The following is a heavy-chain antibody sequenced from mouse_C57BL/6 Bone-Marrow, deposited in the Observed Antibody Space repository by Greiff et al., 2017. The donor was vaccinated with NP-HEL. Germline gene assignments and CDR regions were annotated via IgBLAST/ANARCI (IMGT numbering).Heavy chain of an antibody. CDR2: IYPRSGNT. J-gene: IGHJ2*01. CDR3: ARPYFDY. CDR1: GYTFTSYG. V-gene: IGHV1-81*01. Sequence: QVQLQQSVAELARPGASVKLSCKASGYTFTSYGISWVKQRTGQGLEWIGEIYPRSGNTYYNEKFKGKATLTADKSSSTAYMELRSLTSEDSAVYFCARPYFDYWGQGTTLTVSS.